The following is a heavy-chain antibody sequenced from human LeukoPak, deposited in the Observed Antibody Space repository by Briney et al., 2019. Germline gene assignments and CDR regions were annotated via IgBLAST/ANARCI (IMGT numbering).Heavy chain of an antibody. D-gene: IGHD5-24*01. V-gene: IGHV3-30-3*01. CDR1: GFTFSNYA. CDR2: ISYDGSNK. J-gene: IGHJ4*02. CDR3: ARARFGYNRGPFDY. Sequence: GGSLRLSCAASGFTFSNYAMHWVRQAPGKGLGWVAFISYDGSNKHYADSVKGRFTISRVNSKNTLYLQMNSLRPEDTAVYYCARARFGYNRGPFDYWGQGILVTVSS.